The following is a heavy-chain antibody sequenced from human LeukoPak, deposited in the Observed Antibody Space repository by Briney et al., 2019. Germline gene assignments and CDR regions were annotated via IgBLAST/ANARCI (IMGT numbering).Heavy chain of an antibody. CDR3: AISTGSSDFVY. V-gene: IGHV1-18*01. CDR1: GGTFSSYA. CDR2: ISAYNGNT. J-gene: IGHJ4*02. D-gene: IGHD1-26*01. Sequence: GASVKVSCKASGGTFSSYAISWVRQAPGQGLEWMGWISAYNGNTNYAQKLQGRVTMTTDTSTSTAYMELRSLRSDDTAVYYCAISTGSSDFVYWGQGTLVTVSS.